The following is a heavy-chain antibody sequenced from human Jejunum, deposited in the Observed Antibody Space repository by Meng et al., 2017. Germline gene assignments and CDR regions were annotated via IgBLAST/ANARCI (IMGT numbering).Heavy chain of an antibody. Sequence: QVQLVESGGGVVQPGRSLRLSCAASGFTFGTYGVHWARQAPGKGLEWVAVIWSDGINKYYANSVKGRFTISRDNSKNMLYLEMNSLGVEDTAVYYCAASIAVAGTLDYWGQGTLVTVS. J-gene: IGHJ4*02. V-gene: IGHV3-33*01. CDR1: GFTFGTYG. CDR3: AASIAVAGTLDY. D-gene: IGHD6-19*01. CDR2: IWSDGINK.